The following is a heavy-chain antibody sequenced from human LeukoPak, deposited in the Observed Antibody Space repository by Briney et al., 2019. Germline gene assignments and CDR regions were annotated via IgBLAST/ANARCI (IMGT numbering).Heavy chain of an antibody. Sequence: PGGSLRLSCAASGFTFSSYAMHWVRQAPGKGLEWVAVKSYDGSNKYYADSVKGRFTISRDNSKNTLYLQMNSLRAEDTAVYYCAKDLGGITGTETHNYWGQGTLVTVSS. D-gene: IGHD1-20*01. J-gene: IGHJ4*02. CDR2: KSYDGSNK. CDR3: AKDLGGITGTETHNY. V-gene: IGHV3-30-3*01. CDR1: GFTFSSYA.